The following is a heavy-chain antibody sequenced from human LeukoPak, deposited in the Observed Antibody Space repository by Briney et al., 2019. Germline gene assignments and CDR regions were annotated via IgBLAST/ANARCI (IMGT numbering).Heavy chain of an antibody. J-gene: IGHJ6*02. V-gene: IGHV3-23*01. Sequence: GGSLRLSCPASGFTFSSHAMSWARPAPGKGLEWVSAICGSGGSTYYADSVKGRFTISRDNSKNTLYLQMTSLRAEDTAVYYCAKDSSSSWDDYYYYGMDGWGQGTKVTVSS. D-gene: IGHD6-13*01. CDR1: GFTFSSHA. CDR2: ICGSGGST. CDR3: AKDSSSSWDDYYYYGMDG.